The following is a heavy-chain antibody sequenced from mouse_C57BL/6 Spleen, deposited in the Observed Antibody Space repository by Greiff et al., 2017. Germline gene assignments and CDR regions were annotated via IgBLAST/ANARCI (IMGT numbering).Heavy chain of an antibody. CDR3: ARGGDCYYVDDFDD. CDR1: GYTFTSYW. CDR2: INPTDSET. D-gene: IGHD2-3*01. V-gene: IGHV1-61*01. Sequence: QVQLQQPGAELVRPGSSVKLSCQASGYTFTSYWMDWVKQRPGPGLEWIGNINPTDSETHYNQKFKDKATLTVDKSSSTAYMQLISLTSEASAVYYGARGGDCYYVDDFDDWGQGTTRSVSS. J-gene: IGHJ2*01.